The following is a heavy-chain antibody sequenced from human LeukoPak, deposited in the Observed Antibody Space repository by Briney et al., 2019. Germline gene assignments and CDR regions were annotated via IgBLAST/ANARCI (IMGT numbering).Heavy chain of an antibody. CDR3: ARATRWVPFDY. CDR2: IYTGGST. V-gene: IGHV4-4*07. CDR1: GGSISSYY. D-gene: IGHD4-23*01. J-gene: IGHJ4*02. Sequence: PSETLSLTCTVSGGSISSYYWSWIRQPAGKGLEWIGRIYTGGSTNYNPSLKSRVTISVDKSKNQFSLKLSSVTAADTAVYYCARATRWVPFDYWGQGTLVTVSS.